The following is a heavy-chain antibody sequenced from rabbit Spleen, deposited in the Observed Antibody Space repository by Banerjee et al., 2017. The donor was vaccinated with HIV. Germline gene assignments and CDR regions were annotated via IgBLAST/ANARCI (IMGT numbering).Heavy chain of an antibody. D-gene: IGHD1-1*01. CDR1: GFDFNTYY. CDR3: VREVAHILGL. CDR2: IDPFFGTT. V-gene: IGHV1S7*01. J-gene: IGHJ3*01. Sequence: QLEESGGGLVQPGGSLKLSCKGSGFDFNTYYMSWVRQAPGKGLEWIGYIDPFFGTTYYASWVNGRFTISSHNAQNTLYLQLNSLTVADTATYFCVREVAHILGLWGQGTLVTVS.